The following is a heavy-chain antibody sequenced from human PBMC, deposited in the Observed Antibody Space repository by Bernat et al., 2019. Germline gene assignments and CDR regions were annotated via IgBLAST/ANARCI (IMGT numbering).Heavy chain of an antibody. J-gene: IGHJ4*02. CDR1: GFTFSSYW. V-gene: IGHV3-74*01. D-gene: IGHD3-22*01. CDR3: ARVGRGNYYDSSGYYFH. CDR2: INSDGSST. Sequence: EVQLVESGGGLVQPGGSLTLSCAASGFTFSSYWMHWVRQAPGKGLVWVSRINSDGSSTSYADSVKGRFTISRDNAKNTLYLQMNSLRAEDTAVYYCARVGRGNYYDSSGYYFHWGQGTLVTVSS.